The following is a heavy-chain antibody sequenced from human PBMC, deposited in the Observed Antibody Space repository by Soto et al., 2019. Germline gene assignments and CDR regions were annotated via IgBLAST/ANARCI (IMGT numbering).Heavy chain of an antibody. CDR3: ARARPYCSGGSCYSPGDFHYYYYGMDV. CDR2: TYYRSKWYN. J-gene: IGHJ6*02. V-gene: IGHV6-1*01. Sequence: SQTLSLTFAISGDSVSSNSSAWNWIRQSPSRVLEWLGRTYYRSKWYNDYAVSVKSRITINPDTSKNQFSLQLNSVTPEDTAVYYCARARPYCSGGSCYSPGDFHYYYYGMDVWGQGTTLTVSS. D-gene: IGHD2-15*01. CDR1: GDSVSSNSSA.